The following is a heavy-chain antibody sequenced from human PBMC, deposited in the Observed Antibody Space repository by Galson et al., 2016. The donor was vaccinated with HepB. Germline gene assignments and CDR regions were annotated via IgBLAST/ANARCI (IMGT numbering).Heavy chain of an antibody. CDR2: IYPRDSET. V-gene: IGHV5-51*01. Sequence: QSGAEVKKPGESLKISCEASEYSFTNYWIGWVRQMPGKGLEWMGIIYPRDSETRYSPSFRGQVTISADKSTSTAYLQWSSLRASDTAIYYCARHGTHDLSPPITHWGQGTLVTVSS. CDR3: ARHGTHDLSPPITH. CDR1: EYSFTNYW. J-gene: IGHJ4*02. D-gene: IGHD2-21*02.